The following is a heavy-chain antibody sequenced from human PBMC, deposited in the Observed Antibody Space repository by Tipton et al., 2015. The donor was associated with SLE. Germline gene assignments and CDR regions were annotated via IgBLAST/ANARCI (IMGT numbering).Heavy chain of an antibody. CDR1: GDSIRSGSDD. V-gene: IGHV4-39*07. D-gene: IGHD3-3*01. CDR3: ARALLTYYDFWTGNKGYFDY. CDR2: INHSGST. J-gene: IGHJ4*02. Sequence: TLSLTCTVSGDSIRSGSDDWAWIRQPPGKGLEWIGEINHSGSTNYNPSLKSRVTISVDTSKNQFSLNLSSVTAADTAVYYCARALLTYYDFWTGNKGYFDYWGQGTLVTVSS.